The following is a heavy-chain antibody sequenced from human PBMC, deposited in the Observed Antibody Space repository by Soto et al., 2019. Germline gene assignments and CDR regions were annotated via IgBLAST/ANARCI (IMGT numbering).Heavy chain of an antibody. V-gene: IGHV3-23*01. CDR3: ASVPIWCGSSSCFTEGFDS. CDR1: GFVFSDYA. Sequence: EVQLLDSGGGWVQPGGSLRLSCVASGFVFSDYAMSWVRQAPGKGLEWVSAISAGGSDTYYADSVKGRFTVSRVQSKNTLYLQMNTRRAEDTAIYYCASVPIWCGSSSCFTEGFDSWGQGTLVTVSS. CDR2: ISAGGSDT. J-gene: IGHJ4*02. D-gene: IGHD2-2*01.